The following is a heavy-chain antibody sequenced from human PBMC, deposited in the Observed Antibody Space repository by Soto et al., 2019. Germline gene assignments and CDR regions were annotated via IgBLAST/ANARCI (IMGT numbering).Heavy chain of an antibody. V-gene: IGHV3-33*01. CDR2: IWYDGSNK. CDR3: GRGANYGDFYFDY. Sequence: ESGGGVVQPGRSLRLSCAASGFTFSSYGMHWVRQAPGKGLEWVAVIWYDGSNKYYAYSVKGRFTISRDNSKNTLYLQMNSLRAEDTAVYYCGRGANYGDFYFDYWGQGTLVTVSS. D-gene: IGHD4-17*01. CDR1: GFTFSSYG. J-gene: IGHJ4*02.